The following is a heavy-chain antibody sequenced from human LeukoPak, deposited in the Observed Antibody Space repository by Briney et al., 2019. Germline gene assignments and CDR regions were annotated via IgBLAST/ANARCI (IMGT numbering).Heavy chain of an antibody. CDR3: ARREVYNFDY. Sequence: PLETLSLTCAVYGGSFSGYYWSWIRQPPGKGLEWIGEINHSGSTNYNPSLKSRVTISVDTSKNQFSLKLSSVTAADTAVYYCARREVYNFDYWGQGTLVTVSS. CDR2: INHSGST. J-gene: IGHJ4*02. D-gene: IGHD2-2*02. V-gene: IGHV4-34*01. CDR1: GGSFSGYY.